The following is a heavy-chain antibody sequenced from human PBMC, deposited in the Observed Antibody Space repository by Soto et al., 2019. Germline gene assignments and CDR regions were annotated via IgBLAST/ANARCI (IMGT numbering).Heavy chain of an antibody. Sequence: QVQLVQSGAEVKKPGASVKVSCKASGYTFTSYDINWVRQATGQGLEWMGWMNPNSGNTVYAQKFQGRVTMTSNTSISTAYMELSSLRSESTAVYYCTRGLEWSRALDPWGQGTLVTVSS. CDR2: MNPNSGNT. CDR3: TRGLEWSRALDP. CDR1: GYTFTSYD. D-gene: IGHD3-3*01. V-gene: IGHV1-8*01. J-gene: IGHJ5*02.